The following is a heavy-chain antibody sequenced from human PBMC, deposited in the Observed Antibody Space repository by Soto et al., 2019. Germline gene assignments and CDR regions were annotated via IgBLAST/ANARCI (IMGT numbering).Heavy chain of an antibody. CDR1: GATFSSFA. Sequence: QVQLLQSGAEVKKPGSSVKVSCKASGATFSSFAFSWVRQAPGQGLEWMGLIIPIFDTISYAQKYQGRVTITADESTSTAYMELNSLTSDDTAVYYCASPLKWSGYYIAFDYWGQGTLVIVSS. D-gene: IGHD3-3*01. J-gene: IGHJ4*02. CDR2: IIPIFDTI. V-gene: IGHV1-69*01. CDR3: ASPLKWSGYYIAFDY.